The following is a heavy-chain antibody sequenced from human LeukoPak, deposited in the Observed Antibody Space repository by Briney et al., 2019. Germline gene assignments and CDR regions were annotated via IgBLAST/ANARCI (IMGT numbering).Heavy chain of an antibody. CDR2: ISWNSGSI. D-gene: IGHD2-15*01. Sequence: GRSLRLSCAASGFTFDDYAMHWVRQAPGKGLEWVSGISWNSGSIGYADSVKGRFTISRDNAKNSLYLQMNSLRAEDTALYYCAKDISQASGNFGYWGQGILVTVSS. CDR1: GFTFDDYA. CDR3: AKDISQASGNFGY. V-gene: IGHV3-9*01. J-gene: IGHJ4*02.